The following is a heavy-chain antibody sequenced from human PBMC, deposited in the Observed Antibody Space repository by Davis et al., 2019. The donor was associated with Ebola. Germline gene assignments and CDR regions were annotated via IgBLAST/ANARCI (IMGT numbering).Heavy chain of an antibody. V-gene: IGHV4-59*11. Sequence: ESLKISCAASEFTFSDHFMIWIRQPPGKGLEWIGYIYSSGDIHLSPSLRSRASIFRDTFKNHFSVALTSVTAADTAVYYCARVGDFQGVYWGQGILVSVSS. D-gene: IGHD2-8*01. J-gene: IGHJ4*02. CDR1: EFTFSDHF. CDR2: IYSSGDI. CDR3: ARVGDFQGVY.